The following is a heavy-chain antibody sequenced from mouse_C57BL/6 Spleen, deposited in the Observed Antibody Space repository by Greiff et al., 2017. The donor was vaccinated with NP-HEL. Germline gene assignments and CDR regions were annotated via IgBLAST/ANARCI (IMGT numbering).Heavy chain of an antibody. V-gene: IGHV3-6*01. D-gene: IGHD4-1*01. CDR2: ISYDGSN. CDR1: GYSITSGYY. J-gene: IGHJ1*03. Sequence: VQLKQSGPGLVKPSQSLSLTCSVTGYSITSGYYWNWIRQFPGNKLEWKGYISYDGSNNYNPSLKNRISITRDTSKNPFFLKLNSVTTEDTATYYCARERTGTDWYFDVWGTGTTVTVSS. CDR3: ARERTGTDWYFDV.